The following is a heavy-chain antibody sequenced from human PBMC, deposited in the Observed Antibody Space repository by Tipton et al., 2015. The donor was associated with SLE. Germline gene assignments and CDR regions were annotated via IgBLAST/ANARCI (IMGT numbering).Heavy chain of an antibody. V-gene: IGHV3-74*01. CDR2: INSAGSST. CDR1: GFTFSSYW. J-gene: IGHJ4*02. CDR3: ARGGLTSTAY. Sequence: SLRLSCTASGFTFSSYWMHWVRQVPGKGPVWVSHINSAGSSTTYADSVKGRFTISRDNAKNSLYLQMSSLRVEETAVYYCARGGLTSTAYWGQGTLVTVSS. D-gene: IGHD4/OR15-4a*01.